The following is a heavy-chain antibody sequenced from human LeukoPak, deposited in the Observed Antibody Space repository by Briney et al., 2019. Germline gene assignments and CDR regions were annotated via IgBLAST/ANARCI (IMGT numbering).Heavy chain of an antibody. J-gene: IGHJ2*01. D-gene: IGHD3-22*01. V-gene: IGHV3-23*01. CDR3: AKVVIRFFLIVVFFTTADDWYFNL. Sequence: GGSLRLSCAAPGFTFSNYAMSWVRQAPGKGLEWVSGISGSGGSTYYADSVKGRLTISRDNSKNTLYLQMDSLRAEDTAVYYCAKVVIRFFLIVVFFTTADDWYFNLWGGGTLVTVSS. CDR1: GFTFSNYA. CDR2: ISGSGGST.